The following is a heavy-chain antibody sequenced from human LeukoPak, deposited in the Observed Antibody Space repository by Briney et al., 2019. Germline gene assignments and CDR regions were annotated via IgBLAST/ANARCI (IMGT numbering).Heavy chain of an antibody. D-gene: IGHD6-13*01. CDR3: AREAAAAGSDY. CDR1: GFTVSSNY. V-gene: IGHV3-53*01. Sequence: GGSLRLSCAASGFTVSSNYMSWVRQAPGKGLEWVLVIYSGGSTYYADSVKGRFTISRDNSKNTLYLQMNSLRAEDTAVYYCAREAAAAGSDYWGQGTLVTVSS. CDR2: IYSGGST. J-gene: IGHJ4*02.